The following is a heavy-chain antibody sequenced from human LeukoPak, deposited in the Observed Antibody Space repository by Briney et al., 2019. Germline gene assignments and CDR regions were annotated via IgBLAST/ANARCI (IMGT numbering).Heavy chain of an antibody. CDR2: IIPILGIA. CDR1: GGTFSSYA. J-gene: IGHJ4*02. D-gene: IGHD6-13*01. V-gene: IGHV1-69*04. CDR3: ARLAAAGTFYFDY. Sequence: SVKVSCKASGGTFSSYAISWVRQAPGQGLEWMGRIIPILGIANYAQKFQGTVTITADKSTSTAYMELSSLRSEDTAVYYCARLAAAGTFYFDYWGQGTLVTVSS.